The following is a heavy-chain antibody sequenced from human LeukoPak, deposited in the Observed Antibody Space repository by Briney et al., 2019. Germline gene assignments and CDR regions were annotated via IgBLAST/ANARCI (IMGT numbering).Heavy chain of an antibody. D-gene: IGHD6-6*01. CDR1: GFTFRSYA. CDR2: ISSSGGST. J-gene: IGHJ4*02. CDR3: AKAGGEGSSIDY. Sequence: GGSLRLSCAASGFTFRSYAMSWVRQAPGKGLEWVSAISSSGGSTYYADSVKGRFTISRDNSKNTLYLQMNSLRAEDTAVYYCAKAGGEGSSIDYWGQGTLVTVSS. V-gene: IGHV3-23*01.